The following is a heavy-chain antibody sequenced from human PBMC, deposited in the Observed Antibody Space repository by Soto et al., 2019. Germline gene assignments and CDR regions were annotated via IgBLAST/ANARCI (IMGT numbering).Heavy chain of an antibody. CDR2: IIPMFGTA. CDR1: GGTFSSYA. CDR3: ATMKGGSQYYYYGMDV. Sequence: QVQLVQSGAEVKKPGSSVKVSCKASGGTFSSYAISWVRQAPGQGLEWMGGIIPMFGTADYAQKFQGRVTITADESTSTAYMELSSLRSDDTAVSYCATMKGGSQYYYYGMDVWGQGTTVTVSS. V-gene: IGHV1-69*12. D-gene: IGHD3-10*01. J-gene: IGHJ6*02.